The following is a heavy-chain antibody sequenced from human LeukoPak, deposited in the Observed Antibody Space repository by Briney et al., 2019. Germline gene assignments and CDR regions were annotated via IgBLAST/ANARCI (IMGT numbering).Heavy chain of an antibody. CDR1: GGSISSSSYY. D-gene: IGHD3-22*01. CDR3: AKENYDSSGTDFDY. J-gene: IGHJ4*02. V-gene: IGHV3-23*01. CDR2: ISGSGGST. Sequence: PSETLSLTCTVSGGSISSSSYYWGWIRQAPGKGLEWVSAISGSGGSTYYADSVKGRFTISRDNSKNTLYLQMNSLRAEDTAVYYCAKENYDSSGTDFDYWGQGTLVTVSS.